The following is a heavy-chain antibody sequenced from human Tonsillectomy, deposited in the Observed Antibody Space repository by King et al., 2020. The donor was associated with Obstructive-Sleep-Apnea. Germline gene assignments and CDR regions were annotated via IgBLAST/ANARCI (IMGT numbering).Heavy chain of an antibody. CDR2: IYSSGNT. J-gene: IGHJ6*02. CDR1: GGSISSGGYH. CDR3: ARLPGGNYGMDV. D-gene: IGHD3-16*01. V-gene: IGHV4-31*03. Sequence: VQLQESGPGLVKPSQTLSLTCTVSGGSISSGGYHWSWIRQHPGKGLEWIGYIYSSGNTYYNPSLKSRVTISVDTSKNQFSLKLSPVTAADTAVYYCARLPGGNYGMDVWGQGTTVTVSS.